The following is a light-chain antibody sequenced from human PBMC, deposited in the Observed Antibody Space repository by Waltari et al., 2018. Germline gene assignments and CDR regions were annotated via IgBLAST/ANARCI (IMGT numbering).Light chain of an antibody. CDR3: QQRSNWPLT. Sequence: ATLSCRASQSVSSYLAWYQQKPGQAPGLLIYDASNRATDIPARFSGSGSGTDFTLTISSLEPEDFAVYYCQQRSNWPLTFGGGTEVEIK. CDR1: QSVSSY. V-gene: IGKV3-11*01. CDR2: DAS. J-gene: IGKJ4*01.